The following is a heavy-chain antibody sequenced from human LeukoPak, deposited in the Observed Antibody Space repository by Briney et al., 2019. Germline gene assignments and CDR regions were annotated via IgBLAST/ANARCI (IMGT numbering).Heavy chain of an antibody. CDR1: GFTFSSYA. V-gene: IGHV3-30-3*01. D-gene: IGHD3-22*01. CDR2: ISYDGSNK. CDR3: ASLDRDYYDSSGSYSDY. J-gene: IGHJ4*02. Sequence: GRSLRLSCAASGFTFSSYAMHWVRQAPGKGLEWVAVISYDGSNKYYADSVKGRFTISRDNSKNTLYLQMNSLRAEDTAVYYCASLDRDYYDSSGSYSDYWGQGTLVTVSS.